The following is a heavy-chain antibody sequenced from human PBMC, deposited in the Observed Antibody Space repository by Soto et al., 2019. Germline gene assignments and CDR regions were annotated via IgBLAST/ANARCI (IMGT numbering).Heavy chain of an antibody. J-gene: IGHJ4*02. V-gene: IGHV3-23*01. Sequence: GGSLRLSCAASEFIFANYDINWVRQAPGKGLEGVAAIATHNNAYYADSVRGRFTISRDDSTNTVYLELNRLRVDDASVYYCAKEARLRSPARDCFDYCVQRTMVTVSP. CDR2: IATHNNA. CDR1: EFIFANYD. CDR3: AKEARLRSPARDCFDY.